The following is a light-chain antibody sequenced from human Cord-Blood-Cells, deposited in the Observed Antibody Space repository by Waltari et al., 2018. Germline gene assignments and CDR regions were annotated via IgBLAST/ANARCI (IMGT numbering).Light chain of an antibody. V-gene: IGKV3-11*01. CDR2: DAS. Sequence: EIVLTQSPAPLSLSPGESATLSSTPSQSVSSYLAWYQQKPGQAPRLLIDDASNRATGIPARFSGSGSGTDFTLTISSLEPEDFAVYYCEQRSNWPITFGQGTRLEIK. J-gene: IGKJ5*01. CDR1: QSVSSY. CDR3: EQRSNWPIT.